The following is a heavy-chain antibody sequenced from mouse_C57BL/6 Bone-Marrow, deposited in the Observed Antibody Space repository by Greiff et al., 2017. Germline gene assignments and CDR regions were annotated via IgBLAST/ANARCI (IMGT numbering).Heavy chain of an antibody. V-gene: IGHV3-6*01. J-gene: IGHJ3*01. CDR2: ISYDGSN. D-gene: IGHD2-3*01. Sequence: ESGPGLVKPSQSLSLTCSVTGYSITSGYYWNWIRQFPGNKLEWMGYISYDGSNNYNPSLKNRISITRDTSKNQFFLKLNSVTTEDTATYYCARTDGYYCAYWGQGTLVTVSA. CDR3: ARTDGYYCAY. CDR1: GYSITSGYY.